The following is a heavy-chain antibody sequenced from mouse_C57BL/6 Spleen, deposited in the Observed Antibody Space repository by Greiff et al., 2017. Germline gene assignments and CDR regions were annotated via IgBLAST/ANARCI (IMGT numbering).Heavy chain of an antibody. Sequence: EVKLVESEGGLVQPGSSMKLSCTASGFTFSDYYMAWVRQVPEKGLEWVANINYDGSSTYYLDSLKSRFIISRDNAKNMLYLQMSSLKSEDTATXFCSIDYFWYFDVWGTGTTVTVSS. D-gene: IGHD1-1*01. CDR3: SIDYFWYFDV. CDR2: INYDGSST. CDR1: GFTFSDYY. J-gene: IGHJ1*03. V-gene: IGHV5-16*01.